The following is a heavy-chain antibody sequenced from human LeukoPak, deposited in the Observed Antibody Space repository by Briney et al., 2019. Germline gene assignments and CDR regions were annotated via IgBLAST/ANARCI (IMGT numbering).Heavy chain of an antibody. CDR3: AKDPHYTPYCSSSICPTAFDI. Sequence: TGGSLRLSCAASGFTFSSYAMSWVRQAPGKGLEWVSAISGSGGSTYYADSVKGRFTISRDNSKNTLYLLMNSLRAEDTAVYYCAKDPHYTPYCSSSICPTAFDIWGQGTMVTVSS. D-gene: IGHD2-2*01. CDR2: ISGSGGST. V-gene: IGHV3-23*01. CDR1: GFTFSSYA. J-gene: IGHJ3*02.